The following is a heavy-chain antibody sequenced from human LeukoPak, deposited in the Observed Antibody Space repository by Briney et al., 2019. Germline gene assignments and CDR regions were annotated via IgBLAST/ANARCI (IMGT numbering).Heavy chain of an antibody. CDR1: GFTLNNYA. CDR3: AKENFYGSGSQYYFDY. V-gene: IGHV3-30*18. D-gene: IGHD3-10*01. CDR2: ISYGNSHT. Sequence: GTSLRLSCAASGFTLNNYAMHWVRQAPGKGLEWVAIISYGNSHTFYTDSVKGRFTISRDDSKNTLYLQMNSLRAEDTAVYYCAKENFYGSGSQYYFDYWGQGTLVTVSS. J-gene: IGHJ4*02.